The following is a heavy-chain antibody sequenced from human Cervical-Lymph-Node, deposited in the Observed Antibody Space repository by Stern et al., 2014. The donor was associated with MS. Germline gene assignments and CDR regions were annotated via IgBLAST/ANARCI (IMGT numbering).Heavy chain of an antibody. CDR1: GYTFSDHS. Sequence: VQLVQSGAEVKKPGASLKVSCKASGYTFSDHSMHWARQAPGQGLEWMGWINAKSCVTNYAQKFQGRVTMTRDTSISTAYMELSSLRSDDTAVYYCARELNWNDIFTNVFDIWGQGTMVTVSS. CDR3: ARELNWNDIFTNVFDI. D-gene: IGHD1-20*01. V-gene: IGHV1-2*02. CDR2: INAKSCVT. J-gene: IGHJ3*02.